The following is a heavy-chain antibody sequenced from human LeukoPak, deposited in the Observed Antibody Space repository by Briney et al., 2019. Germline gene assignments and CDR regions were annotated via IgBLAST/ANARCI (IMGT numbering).Heavy chain of an antibody. Sequence: PGGSLRLSCAASGFTFSSYSMNWVRQAPGKGLEWVSSISSRSSYIYYADSVKGRFTISRDNAKNSLYLQMNSLRAEDTAVYYCARGGCDGGSCYNDYWDQGTLVTVSS. CDR3: ARGGCDGGSCYNDY. J-gene: IGHJ4*02. V-gene: IGHV3-21*01. D-gene: IGHD2-15*01. CDR2: ISSRSSYI. CDR1: GFTFSSYS.